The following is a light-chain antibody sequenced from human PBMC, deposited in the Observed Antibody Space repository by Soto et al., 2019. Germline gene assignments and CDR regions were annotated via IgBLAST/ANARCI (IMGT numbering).Light chain of an antibody. CDR3: CSYADTYTWL. V-gene: IGLV2-11*01. J-gene: IGLJ2*01. CDR1: ASDVGAYNY. Sequence: QSALTQPRSVSGSPGQSVTISCTGTASDVGAYNYVSWYQQHPGKAPKVMLYDVKKRPSGVPDRFSGSKFANTASLTISGIQAEDEADYYCCSYADTYTWLFGGGTQLTVL. CDR2: DVK.